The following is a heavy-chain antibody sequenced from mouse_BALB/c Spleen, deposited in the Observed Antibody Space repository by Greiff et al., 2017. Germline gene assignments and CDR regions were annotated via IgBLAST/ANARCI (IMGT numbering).Heavy chain of an antibody. CDR3: TRSEVPADFDV. J-gene: IGHJ1*01. Sequence: QVQLQQSGAELVKPGASVKLSCKASGYTFTSYYMYWVKQRPGQGLEWIGEINPSNGGTNFNEKFKSKATLTVDKSSSTAYMQLSSLTSEDSAVYYCTRSEVPADFDVWGAGTTVTVSS. CDR1: GYTFTSYY. V-gene: IGHV1S81*02. CDR2: INPSNGGT.